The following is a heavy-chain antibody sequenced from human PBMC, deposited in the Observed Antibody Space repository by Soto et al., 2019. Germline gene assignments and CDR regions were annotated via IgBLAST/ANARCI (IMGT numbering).Heavy chain of an antibody. V-gene: IGHV4-59*02. D-gene: IGHD3-22*01. J-gene: IGHJ4*02. CDR3: TRTTMIVHD. CDR2: VHNSGST. Sequence: SETLSLTCTVSGGCVSSYYLSWIRQPPGKGLQWIGYVHNSGSTKYNPSLKSRVTMSVDASKTRFSLKMTSLTAADKAVYYCTRTTMIVHDWGQGTLVTVSS. CDR1: GGCVSSYY.